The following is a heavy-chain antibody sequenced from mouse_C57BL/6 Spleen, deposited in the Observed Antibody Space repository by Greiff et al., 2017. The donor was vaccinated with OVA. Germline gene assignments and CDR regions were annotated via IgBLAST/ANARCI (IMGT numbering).Heavy chain of an antibody. Sequence: VQLKQSGPGLAKPSQTLSLTCSVTGYSITSDYWNWIRKFPGNKLEYMGYISYSGSTYYNPSLKSRISITRDTSKNQYYLQLNSVTTEDTATYYCARYYYGSSYGFDYWGQGTTRTVSS. V-gene: IGHV3-8*01. D-gene: IGHD1-1*01. CDR2: ISYSGST. J-gene: IGHJ2*01. CDR1: GYSITSDY. CDR3: ARYYYGSSYGFDY.